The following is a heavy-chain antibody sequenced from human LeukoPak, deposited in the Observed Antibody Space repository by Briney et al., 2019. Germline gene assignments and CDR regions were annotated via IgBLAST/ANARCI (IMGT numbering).Heavy chain of an antibody. CDR1: GGTFSSYA. D-gene: IGHD1-26*01. CDR3: AATRGGELLRFPFDY. J-gene: IGHJ4*02. CDR2: IIPIFGTA. Sequence: SVKVSCKASGGTFSSYAISWVRQAPGQGLEWMGGIIPIFGTANYAQKFQGRVTITTDESTSTAYMELSSLRSEDTAVYYCAATRGGELLRFPFDYWGQGTLVTVSS. V-gene: IGHV1-69*05.